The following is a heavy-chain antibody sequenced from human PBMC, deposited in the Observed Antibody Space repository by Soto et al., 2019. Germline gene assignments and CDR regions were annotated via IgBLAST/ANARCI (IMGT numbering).Heavy chain of an antibody. CDR2: ISAYNGNA. Sequence: ASVKVSCKASGYTFINYCISWGRQAPGQGLECMGWISAYNGNAKYAQKLQGRVTMTTDTSTSTAYMELSSLRSDDTAVYYCARVRCSSTRCYLSYYYYYGMDVWGQGTTVTVSS. CDR1: GYTFINYC. CDR3: ARVRCSSTRCYLSYYYYYGMDV. J-gene: IGHJ6*02. D-gene: IGHD2-2*01. V-gene: IGHV1-18*01.